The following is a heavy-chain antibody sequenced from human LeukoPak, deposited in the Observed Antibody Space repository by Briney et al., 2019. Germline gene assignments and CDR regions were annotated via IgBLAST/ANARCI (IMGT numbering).Heavy chain of an antibody. CDR1: GFSFSSNW. D-gene: IGHD3-10*01. CDR2: INYDGRST. V-gene: IGHV3-74*01. J-gene: IGHJ4*02. Sequence: PGGSLRLSCAASGFSFSSNWMHWVRQAPGKGLVGVSRINYDGRSTSYADSVKGRFTVSRDNAKNTLYLQMNSLRAEDTAVYYCARDYYGSGGYYPWGQGTLVTVSS. CDR3: ARDYYGSGGYYP.